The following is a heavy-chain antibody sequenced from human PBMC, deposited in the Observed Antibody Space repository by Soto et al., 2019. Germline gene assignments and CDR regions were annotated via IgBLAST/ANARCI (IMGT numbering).Heavy chain of an antibody. D-gene: IGHD1-26*01. CDR2: INGRGNYI. Sequence: WGSLRLSCASSGFAFITYTINCFGHSPCKWLEWVSSINGRGNYIYYAESVKGRFTISRDNAKNSLYLQMDRLRAEDTALYYCVREDGKVGTNSAFDYWGLGALVTVSS. V-gene: IGHV3-21*01. J-gene: IGHJ4*02. CDR1: GFAFITYT. CDR3: VREDGKVGTNSAFDY.